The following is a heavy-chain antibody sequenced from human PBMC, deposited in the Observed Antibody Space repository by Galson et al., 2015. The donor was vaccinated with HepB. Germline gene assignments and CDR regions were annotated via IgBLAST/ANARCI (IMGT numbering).Heavy chain of an antibody. V-gene: IGHV3-7*03. CDR3: ARGASIRLRERANWFDP. CDR1: GFIFNNHW. Sequence: SLRLSCAASGFIFNNHWMNWVRQAPGKGLEWVANINQDGSEKYYVDSVKGRFTISRDNAMDSLYLEMNSLRAEETAIYYCARGASIRLRERANWFDPWGQGTLVTVFS. D-gene: IGHD3-16*01. J-gene: IGHJ5*02. CDR2: INQDGSEK.